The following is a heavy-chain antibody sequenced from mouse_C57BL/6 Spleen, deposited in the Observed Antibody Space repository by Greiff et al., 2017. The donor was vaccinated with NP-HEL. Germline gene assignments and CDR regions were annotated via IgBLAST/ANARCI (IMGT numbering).Heavy chain of an antibody. J-gene: IGHJ3*01. D-gene: IGHD2-4*01. CDR1: GYTFTSYW. V-gene: IGHV1-55*01. CDR3: ARGDYDGAWFAY. CDR2: IYPGSGST. Sequence: QVQLQQPGAELVKPGASVKMSCKASGYTFTSYWITWVKQRPGQGLEWIGDIYPGSGSTNYNEKFKSKATLTVDTSSSTAYMQSSSLTSEDSAVYYCARGDYDGAWFAYWGQGTLVTVSA.